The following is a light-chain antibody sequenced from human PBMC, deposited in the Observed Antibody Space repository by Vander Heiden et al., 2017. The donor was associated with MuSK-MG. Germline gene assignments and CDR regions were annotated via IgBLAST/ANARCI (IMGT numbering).Light chain of an antibody. Sequence: VVMTQSPLSLPVTLGQPASISRRSSQSLIYSDGNTYLNWFQQRPGQSPRSLIYKVSNRDSGVPDRLSGSGSGTDFTLKISRVEAEDVGVYYCMQGTHWPPWTFGQGTKVEIK. V-gene: IGKV2-30*01. CDR1: QSLIYSDGNTY. CDR2: KVS. CDR3: MQGTHWPPWT. J-gene: IGKJ1*01.